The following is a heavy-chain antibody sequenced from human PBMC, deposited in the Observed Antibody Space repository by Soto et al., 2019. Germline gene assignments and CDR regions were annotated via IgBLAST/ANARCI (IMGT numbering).Heavy chain of an antibody. Sequence: EVQLVESGGGLVQPGESLRLSCAASGFTFSSYWMHWVRQAPGKGLVWVSRINSDGSRTNYADSVKGRFTVSRDNAKNTQYLQRNSLRAEDTAVYYGARVLPGSWNWFDPWGQGNLVTVSS. J-gene: IGHJ5*02. CDR3: ARVLPGSWNWFDP. V-gene: IGHV3-74*01. CDR1: GFTFSSYW. CDR2: INSDGSRT. D-gene: IGHD6-13*01.